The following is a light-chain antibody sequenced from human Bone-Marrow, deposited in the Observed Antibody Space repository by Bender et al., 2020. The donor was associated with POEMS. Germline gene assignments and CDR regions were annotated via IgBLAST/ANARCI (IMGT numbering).Light chain of an antibody. Sequence: QSALTQPASVSGSPGQSITISCTGTSNDIGVSDYVSWYQHHPGEAPKLMIYDVTRRPSGVSNRFSGSKSGSTASLTISGLQADDEATYYCSSYTRIPVVFGGGTKLTAL. V-gene: IGLV2-14*03. CDR2: DVT. CDR3: SSYTRIPVV. CDR1: SNDIGVSDY. J-gene: IGLJ2*01.